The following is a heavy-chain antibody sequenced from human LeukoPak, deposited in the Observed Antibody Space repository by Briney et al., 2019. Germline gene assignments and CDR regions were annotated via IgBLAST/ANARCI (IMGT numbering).Heavy chain of an antibody. D-gene: IGHD5-18*01. CDR1: GFTFSSYA. CDR3: AKVGYSYDHFDY. J-gene: IGHJ4*02. V-gene: IGHV3-23*01. CDR2: ISGSGGST. Sequence: GGSLRLSCAASGFTFSSYAMSWVRRAPGKGLEWVSAISGSGGSTYYADSVKGRFTISRDNSKNTLYLQMNSLRAEDTAVYYCAKVGYSYDHFDYWGQGTLVTVSS.